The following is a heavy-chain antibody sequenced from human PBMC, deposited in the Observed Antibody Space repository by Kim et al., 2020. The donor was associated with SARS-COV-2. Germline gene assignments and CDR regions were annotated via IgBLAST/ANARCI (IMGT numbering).Heavy chain of an antibody. CDR3: ARDEYGAKSKLD. D-gene: IGHD4-17*01. V-gene: IGHV7-4-1*02. J-gene: IGHJ4*02. Sequence: ASVKVSCKTSGYTFSNYAINWIRQAPGQGLEWMGWVNTHTGKPTYAQDFTGRFVFSLDTSATTAYLQITSLKAEDTAVYFCARDEYGAKSKLDWGQGTLVTVSS. CDR1: GYTFSNYA. CDR2: VNTHTGKP.